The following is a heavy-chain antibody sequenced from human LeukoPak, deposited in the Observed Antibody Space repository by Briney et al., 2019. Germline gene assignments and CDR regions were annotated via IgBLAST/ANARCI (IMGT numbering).Heavy chain of an antibody. CDR1: GGSISGYY. Sequence: SETLSLTCTVSGGSISGYYWIWIRQPPEKGLEWIAYIHYSGTTNFNPSLKSRVTISLDTSKNHFSLRLSSVTAADTAVYYCARLVESEYDFDTFDIWGQGTMVTVSS. V-gene: IGHV4-59*01. CDR3: ARLVESEYDFDTFDI. J-gene: IGHJ3*02. CDR2: IHYSGTT. D-gene: IGHD3-3*01.